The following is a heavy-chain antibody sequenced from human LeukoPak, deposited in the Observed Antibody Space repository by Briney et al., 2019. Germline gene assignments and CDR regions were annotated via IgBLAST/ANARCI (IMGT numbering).Heavy chain of an antibody. CDR1: GFTFSSYH. V-gene: IGHV3-21*01. CDR2: ISTSSGSRYI. Sequence: GGSLRLSCVVSGFTFSSYHMNWVRQAPGKGLEWVSSISTSSGSRYIYYADSVTGRFTISRDNAKNSLYLQMNSLRAEDTAVYYCARYYDFWSSYSSYYYMDVWGKGTTVTVSS. CDR3: ARYYDFWSSYSSYYYMDV. D-gene: IGHD3-3*01. J-gene: IGHJ6*03.